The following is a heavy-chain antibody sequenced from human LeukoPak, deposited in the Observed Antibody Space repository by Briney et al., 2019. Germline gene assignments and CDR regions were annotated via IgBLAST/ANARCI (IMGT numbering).Heavy chain of an antibody. Sequence: SETLSLTCAVYGGSFSGYYWSWIRQPPGKGLEWIGEINHSGSTNYNPSLKSRVTISVDTSKNQFSLKLSSVTAEDTAVYYCARDYGGSSPFDYWGQGTLVTVSS. CDR2: INHSGST. V-gene: IGHV4-34*01. CDR1: GGSFSGYY. CDR3: ARDYGGSSPFDY. D-gene: IGHD4-23*01. J-gene: IGHJ4*02.